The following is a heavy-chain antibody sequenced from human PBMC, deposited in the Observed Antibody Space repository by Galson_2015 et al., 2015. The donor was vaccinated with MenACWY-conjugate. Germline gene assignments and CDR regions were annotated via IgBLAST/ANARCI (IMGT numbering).Heavy chain of an antibody. D-gene: IGHD3-16*01. CDR1: GFTFSSYS. V-gene: IGHV3-74*01. Sequence: SLRLSCAASGFTFSSYSMYWARQAPGKGLVWVSRIYNDGSDITYADSVKGRFTISRDNAKNTLFLQMNSLRAEDTAVYYCARGGIGASDYWAQGTLVTVSS. CDR3: ARGGIGASDY. J-gene: IGHJ4*02. CDR2: IYNDGSDI.